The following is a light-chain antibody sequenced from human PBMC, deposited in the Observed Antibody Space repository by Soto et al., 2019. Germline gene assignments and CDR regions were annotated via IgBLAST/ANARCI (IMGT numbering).Light chain of an antibody. CDR1: QSVSSIY. J-gene: IGKJ1*01. Sequence: EMVLTQSPGTLSLSPGERATLSCRARQSVSSIYLAWYHQKPGQAPRLLIYGASSRATGIPDRFSGSGSGTDVSLTIIRLEAEDCAVYYCQQYCSPPPCTFGHGTKVEIK. CDR2: GAS. V-gene: IGKV3-20*01. CDR3: QQYCSPPPCT.